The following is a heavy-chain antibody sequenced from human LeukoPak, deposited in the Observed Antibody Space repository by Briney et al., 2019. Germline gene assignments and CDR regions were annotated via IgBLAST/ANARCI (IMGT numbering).Heavy chain of an antibody. D-gene: IGHD3-22*01. CDR1: GFTFSSYG. V-gene: IGHV3-30*18. CDR2: ISYDGSNK. Sequence: TGGSLRLSCAASGFTFSSYGMHWVRQAPGKGLEWVAVISYDGSNKYYADSVKGRFTISRDNSKNTLYLQMNSLRAEDTAVYYCAKVPNYYDSSGYPGRGFGAFDIWGQGTMVTVSS. J-gene: IGHJ3*02. CDR3: AKVPNYYDSSGYPGRGFGAFDI.